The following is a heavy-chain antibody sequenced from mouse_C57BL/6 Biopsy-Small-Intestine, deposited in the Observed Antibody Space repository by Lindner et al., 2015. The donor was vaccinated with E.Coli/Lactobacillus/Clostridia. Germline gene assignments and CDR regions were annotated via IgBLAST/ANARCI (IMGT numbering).Heavy chain of an antibody. CDR1: GYTFTGYY. D-gene: IGHD6-2*01. CDR2: INPNSGGT. Sequence: SVKVSCKASGYTFTGYYMHWVRQAPGQGLEWMGRINPNSGGTNYAQKFQGRVTMTRDTSISTAYMELSRLRSDDTAVYYCARDRATRSSSSFEYWGQGTLVTVSS. CDR3: ARDRATRSSSSFEY. V-gene: IGHV1-53*01. J-gene: IGHJ4*01.